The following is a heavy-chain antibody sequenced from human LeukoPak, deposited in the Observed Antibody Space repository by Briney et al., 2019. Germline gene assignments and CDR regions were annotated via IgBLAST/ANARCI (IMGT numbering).Heavy chain of an antibody. CDR3: AKDMRFDWTPYYFDY. D-gene: IGHD3-9*01. Sequence: SGGSLRLSCAASGFTFSSYAMSWVRQAPGKGLEWVSAISGSGGSTYYADSVKGRFTISRDNSKNTLYLQMNSLRAEDTAVYYCAKDMRFDWTPYYFDYWGRGTLVTVSS. CDR2: ISGSGGST. CDR1: GFTFSSYA. J-gene: IGHJ4*02. V-gene: IGHV3-23*01.